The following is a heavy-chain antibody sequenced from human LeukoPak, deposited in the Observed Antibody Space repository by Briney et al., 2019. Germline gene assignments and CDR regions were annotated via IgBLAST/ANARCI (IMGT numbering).Heavy chain of an antibody. D-gene: IGHD5-12*01. CDR3: ARGSGQIVATTNWYFDL. CDR2: IYYSGST. Sequence: PSETLSLTCTVSGGSISSYYWSWIRQPPGKGLEWIGYIYYSGSTNYNPSLKSRVTISVDTSKNQFSLKLSSVTAADTAVYYCARGSGQIVATTNWYFDLWGRGTLVTVSS. V-gene: IGHV4-59*01. J-gene: IGHJ2*01. CDR1: GGSISSYY.